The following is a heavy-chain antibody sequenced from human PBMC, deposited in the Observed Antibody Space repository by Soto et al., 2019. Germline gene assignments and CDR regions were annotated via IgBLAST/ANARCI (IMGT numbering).Heavy chain of an antibody. CDR3: ARAMRKATVVTRGIDAFEI. D-gene: IGHD2-21*02. CDR2: ITPIFGKA. Sequence: SSVEVSCKASGGTFSSSTISWVRQAPGQGLEWVGGITPIFGKANYAQKFQGRVTITADESTSTAYMELSSLRSEDTAVYFCARAMRKATVVTRGIDAFEIWRQGTMVIV. CDR1: GGTFSSST. J-gene: IGHJ3*02. V-gene: IGHV1-69*13.